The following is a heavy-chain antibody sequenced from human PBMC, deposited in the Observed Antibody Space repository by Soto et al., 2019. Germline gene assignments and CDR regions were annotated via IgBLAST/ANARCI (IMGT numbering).Heavy chain of an antibody. CDR3: ARRDPYCSSTSCSFDY. D-gene: IGHD2-2*01. V-gene: IGHV4-39*01. J-gene: IGHJ4*02. CDR2: IYYSGST. Sequence: SETLSLTCTVSGGSISSSIYYWGWIRQPPGKGLEWIGSIYYSGSTYYNPSLKSRVTISVDTSKNQFSLKLSSVTAADTAVYYCARRDPYCSSTSCSFDYWGQGTLVTVSS. CDR1: GGSISSSIYY.